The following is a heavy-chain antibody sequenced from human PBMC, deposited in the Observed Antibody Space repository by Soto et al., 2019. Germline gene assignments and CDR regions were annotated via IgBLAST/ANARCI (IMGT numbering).Heavy chain of an antibody. CDR1: GFTFSSYS. J-gene: IGHJ6*02. CDR2: ISSRSSYI. Sequence: PGGSLRLSCAASGFTFSSYSMNWVRQAPGKGLECVSSISSRSSYIYYADSVKGRFTISRDNAKNSLYLQMNSLRAEGTAVYYCARGGWGSYPEGWYYGMDVWGQGTTVTVSS. CDR3: ARGGWGSYPEGWYYGMDV. V-gene: IGHV3-21*01. D-gene: IGHD3-16*01.